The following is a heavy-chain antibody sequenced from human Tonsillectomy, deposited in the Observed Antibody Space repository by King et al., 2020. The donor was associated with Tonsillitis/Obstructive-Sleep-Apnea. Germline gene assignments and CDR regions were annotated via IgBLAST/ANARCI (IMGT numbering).Heavy chain of an antibody. CDR2: IIPIFGTA. Sequence: QLVQSGAEVKKPGSSVKVSCKASGGTFSSYAISWVRQAPGQGLEWMGGIIPIFGTANYAQKFQGRVTITADESTSTAYMELSSRGSEDTAVYYCASRPDPYDNYGENDYWGQGTLVTVSS. CDR3: ASRPDPYDNYGENDY. D-gene: IGHD4-17*01. CDR1: GGTFSSYA. J-gene: IGHJ4*02. V-gene: IGHV1-69*01.